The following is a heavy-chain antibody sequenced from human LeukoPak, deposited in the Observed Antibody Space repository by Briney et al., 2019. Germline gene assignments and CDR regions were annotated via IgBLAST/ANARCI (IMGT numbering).Heavy chain of an antibody. V-gene: IGHV4-61*02. D-gene: IGHD3-22*01. J-gene: IGHJ3*02. Sequence: SQTLSLTCTVSGDSISSGDYYWSWIRQPAGKGLEWIGRISSSGSTNYNPSLKSRVTISVDTSKNQFSLKLSSVTAADTAVYFCARGPYSYDSSGAFDIWGQGTTVTVSS. CDR3: ARGPYSYDSSGAFDI. CDR2: ISSSGST. CDR1: GDSISSGDYY.